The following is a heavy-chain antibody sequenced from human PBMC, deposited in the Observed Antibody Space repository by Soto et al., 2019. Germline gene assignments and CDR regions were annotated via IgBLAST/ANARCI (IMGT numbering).Heavy chain of an antibody. Sequence: ASVKVSCKASGYTFTGYYMHWVRQAPGQGLEWMGWINPNSGGTNYAQKFQGRVTMTRDTSISTAYMELSRPRSDDTAVYYCARPHELVLYYYGRDGWGQGTTVTVSS. D-gene: IGHD2-15*01. CDR2: INPNSGGT. V-gene: IGHV1-2*02. J-gene: IGHJ6*02. CDR3: ARPHELVLYYYGRDG. CDR1: GYTFTGYY.